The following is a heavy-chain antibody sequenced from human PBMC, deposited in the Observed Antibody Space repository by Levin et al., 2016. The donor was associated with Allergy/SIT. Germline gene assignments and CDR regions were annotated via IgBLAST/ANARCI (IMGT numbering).Heavy chain of an antibody. V-gene: IGHV4-59*01. D-gene: IGHD3-3*01. CDR2: IYYSGST. J-gene: IGHJ4*02. Sequence: WIRQPPGKGLEWIGYIYYSGSTNYNPSLKSRVTISVDTSKNQFSLKLSSVTAADTAVYYCARVSDFWSGYYTLGYWGQGTLVTVSS. CDR3: ARVSDFWSGYYTLGY.